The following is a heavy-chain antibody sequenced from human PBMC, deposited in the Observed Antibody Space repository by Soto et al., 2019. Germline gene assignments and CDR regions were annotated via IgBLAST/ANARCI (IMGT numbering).Heavy chain of an antibody. V-gene: IGHV4-61*01. Sequence: QVQLQESGPGLVKPSETLSLTCTVSGGSVSSGSYYWSWIRQPPGEGLEWIGYIYYSGSTNYNPSLTSRVTISVDTSKNQFSLKLSSVTAADTAVYYCASQLVPHYYYGMDVWGQGTTVTVSS. CDR2: IYYSGST. J-gene: IGHJ6*02. CDR1: GGSVSSGSYY. CDR3: ASQLVPHYYYGMDV. D-gene: IGHD6-13*01.